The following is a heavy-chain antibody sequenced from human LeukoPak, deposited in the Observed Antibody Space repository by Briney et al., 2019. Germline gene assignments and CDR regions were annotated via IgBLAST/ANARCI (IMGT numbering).Heavy chain of an antibody. V-gene: IGHV4-39*07. J-gene: IGHJ4*02. CDR3: ARRQWLVPFDY. Sequence: SETLSLTCTVSGDSSYNRIYYWGWIRQPPGKGLEWIGSIDYGGSTYYNPSLKSRATISVDTSKNQFSLKLSSVTAADTAVYYCARRQWLVPFDYWGQGTLVTVSS. CDR1: GDSSYNRIYY. D-gene: IGHD6-19*01. CDR2: IDYGGST.